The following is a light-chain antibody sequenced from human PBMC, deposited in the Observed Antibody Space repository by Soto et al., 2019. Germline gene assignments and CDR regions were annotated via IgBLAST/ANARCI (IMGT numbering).Light chain of an antibody. V-gene: IGKV3-11*01. CDR2: DAS. CDR1: QSVNNY. J-gene: IGKJ4*01. CDR3: QQRNNWIT. Sequence: EIVLTQSPGTLSVSPGDRVTLSCRASQSVNNYLAWYQQKPGQAPRLLIYDASNRATGIPARFSGSGSGTDFTLTISSLEPEDFAVYYCQQRNNWITFGGGTKVDIK.